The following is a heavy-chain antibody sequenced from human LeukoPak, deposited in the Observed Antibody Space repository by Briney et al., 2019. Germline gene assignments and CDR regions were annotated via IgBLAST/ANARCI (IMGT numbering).Heavy chain of an antibody. CDR1: GGSISPYF. Sequence: SETLSLTSTVSGGSISPYFWSWIRQPAGKRLEWIGRIYASGNTNYNPYLKSRVSMSVDTSRRQFSLKLRCVSAADTAVYYCARLGPSTTWPPEHAPDYWGQGGLVTVYS. CDR2: IYASGNT. D-gene: IGHD1-14*01. V-gene: IGHV4-4*07. J-gene: IGHJ4*02. CDR3: ARLGPSTTWPPEHAPDY.